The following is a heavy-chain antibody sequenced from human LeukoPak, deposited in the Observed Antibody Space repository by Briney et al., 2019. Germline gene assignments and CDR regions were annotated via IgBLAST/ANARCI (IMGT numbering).Heavy chain of an antibody. Sequence: GGSLRLSCVVSGFTFSNYAMSWVRQAPGQGLHWVSAISDTGVTTYYADSVKGRFTISRDNSKSTLYLQINSLRAEDTAVYYCARQMTPHGNFDYWGQGTLVTVSS. J-gene: IGHJ4*02. D-gene: IGHD1-26*01. CDR2: ISDTGVTT. V-gene: IGHV3-23*01. CDR1: GFTFSNYA. CDR3: ARQMTPHGNFDY.